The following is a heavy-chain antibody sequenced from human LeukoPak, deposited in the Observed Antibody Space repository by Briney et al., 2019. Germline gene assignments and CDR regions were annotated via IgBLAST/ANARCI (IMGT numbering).Heavy chain of an antibody. Sequence: PGVSLRLSCAASGFTFSSYGMHWVRQAPGKGLEWVAVISYDGSNKYYADSVKGRFTISRDNSKNTLYLPMNSLRAEDTAVYYCAKEPYCSGGSCNLRYYYYGMDVWGQGTTVTVSS. J-gene: IGHJ6*02. CDR3: AKEPYCSGGSCNLRYYYYGMDV. V-gene: IGHV3-30*18. D-gene: IGHD2-15*01. CDR2: ISYDGSNK. CDR1: GFTFSSYG.